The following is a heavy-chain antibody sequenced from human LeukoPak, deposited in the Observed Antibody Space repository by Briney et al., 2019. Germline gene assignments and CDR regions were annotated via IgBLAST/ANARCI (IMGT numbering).Heavy chain of an antibody. CDR2: ISYDGSNK. CDR1: GFTFSSYA. J-gene: IGHJ4*02. CDR3: ARENSYGYGSYYFDY. Sequence: PGGSLRLSCAASGFTFSSYAMHWVRQAPGKGLEWVAVISYDGSNKYYADSVKGRFTISRDNSKNTLYLQMNSLRAEDTAVYYCARENSYGYGSYYFDYWGQRTLVTVSS. V-gene: IGHV3-30*04. D-gene: IGHD5-18*01.